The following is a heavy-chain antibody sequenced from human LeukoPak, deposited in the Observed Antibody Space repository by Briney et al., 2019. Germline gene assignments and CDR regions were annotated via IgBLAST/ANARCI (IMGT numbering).Heavy chain of an antibody. CDR2: IYTSGST. CDR1: GGSISSGSYY. J-gene: IGHJ6*03. CDR3: ARASYGSQYYYYYMDV. Sequence: SETLSLTCTVSGGSISSGSYYWSWLRQPAGKGLEWIGRIYTSGSTNYNPSLKSRVTISVDTSKNQFSLKLSSVTAADTAVYYCARASYGSQYYYYYMDVWGKGTTVTVSS. D-gene: IGHD5-18*01. V-gene: IGHV4-61*02.